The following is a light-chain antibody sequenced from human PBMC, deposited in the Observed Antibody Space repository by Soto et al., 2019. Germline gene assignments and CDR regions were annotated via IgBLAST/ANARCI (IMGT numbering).Light chain of an antibody. CDR2: EVN. CDR3: FSFTTTSTHV. Sequence: QSVLTQPPSASGSPGQSVTISCTGTSSDVGGYNYVSWYQQYPGRAPKLMISEVNNRPSGVSNRFSGSKSGNTAYLTISGLQVEDEAAYFCFSFTTTSTHVFGPGTKVTVL. V-gene: IGLV2-14*01. CDR1: SSDVGGYNY. J-gene: IGLJ1*01.